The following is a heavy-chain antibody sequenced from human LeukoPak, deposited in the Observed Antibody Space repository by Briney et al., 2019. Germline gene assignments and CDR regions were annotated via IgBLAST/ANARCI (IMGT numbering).Heavy chain of an antibody. Sequence: SQTLSLTCTVSGGSISSGSYYWSWIRQPAGKGLEWIGRIYTSGSTHYNPSLKSRVTMSVDTSKNQFSLKLSSVTAADTAVYYCARVGRNDFWSGYHFDYWGKGTLVTVSS. J-gene: IGHJ4*02. CDR3: ARVGRNDFWSGYHFDY. CDR2: IYTSGST. V-gene: IGHV4-61*02. D-gene: IGHD3-3*01. CDR1: GGSISSGSYY.